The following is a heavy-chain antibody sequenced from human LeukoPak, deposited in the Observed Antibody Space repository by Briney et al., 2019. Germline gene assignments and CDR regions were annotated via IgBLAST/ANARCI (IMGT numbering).Heavy chain of an antibody. CDR1: GYTLTGYY. D-gene: IGHD1-26*01. V-gene: IGHV1-46*01. CDR2: INLSAGTT. Sequence: ASVKVSCKASGYTLTGYYMHWVRQAPGQGLEWMGVINLSAGTTNYAQKFQGRVTMTRDMSTSTVYMGLSSLTSEDTAVYYCAREMGVGSTMGYFYYWGQGTLVTVSS. CDR3: AREMGVGSTMGYFYY. J-gene: IGHJ4*02.